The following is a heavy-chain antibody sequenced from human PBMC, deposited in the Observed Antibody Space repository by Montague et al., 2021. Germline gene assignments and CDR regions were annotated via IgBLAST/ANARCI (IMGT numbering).Heavy chain of an antibody. V-gene: IGHV4-59*02. D-gene: IGHD7-27*01. Sequence: SETLSLTCSVSGGSVNGYDWSWIRQHPGKGLEWIGYMRSSGSPNYNPSFKSRLAISIDRSRNQFSLELSFVTAADTAIYFCGRDSWGSIDYWGRGILVTVSS. CDR3: GRDSWGSIDY. J-gene: IGHJ4*01. CDR2: MRSSGSP. CDR1: GGSVNGYD.